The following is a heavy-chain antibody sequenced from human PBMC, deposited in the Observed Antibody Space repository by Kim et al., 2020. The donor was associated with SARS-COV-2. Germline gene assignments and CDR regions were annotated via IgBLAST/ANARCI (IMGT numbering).Heavy chain of an antibody. V-gene: IGHV3-21*01. Sequence: GGSLRLSCAASGFTFSSYSMNWVRQAPGKGLEWVSSISSSSSYIYYADSVKGRFTISRDNAKNSLYLQMNSLRAEDTAVYYCASDSRYSSSPRPFDPWGQGTLVTVSS. CDR1: GFTFSSYS. J-gene: IGHJ5*02. CDR3: ASDSRYSSSPRPFDP. D-gene: IGHD6-13*01. CDR2: ISSSSSYI.